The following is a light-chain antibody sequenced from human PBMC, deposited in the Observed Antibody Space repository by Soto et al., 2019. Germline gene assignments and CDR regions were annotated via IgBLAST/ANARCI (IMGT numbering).Light chain of an antibody. CDR2: DAS. CDR1: HDIKKY. V-gene: IGKV1-33*01. CDR3: QRSDSVPPP. Sequence: DMQMTQSPSSLSASVGDRVTITCHASHDIKKYLNWYQEKPGKAPKLLIFDASNLQTGVPSRFSGSGSGKHFTFTISSLQPEDIATYYCQRSDSVPPPFGQGTRLDIK. J-gene: IGKJ5*01.